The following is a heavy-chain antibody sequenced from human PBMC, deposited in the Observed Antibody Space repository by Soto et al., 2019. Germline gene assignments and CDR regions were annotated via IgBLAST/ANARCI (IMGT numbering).Heavy chain of an antibody. J-gene: IGHJ4*02. CDR2: IKQDGSHI. CDR1: GFTFSNNW. CDR3: AKDTYHHSSSGFYLLDN. Sequence: PGESLKISCAASGFTFSNNWMSWVRQAPGKGLEWVANIKQDGSHIYYVDSLKGRFTISRDNSKNTVYLEMNSLRAEDTAVYYCAKDTYHHSSSGFYLLDNWGQGTLVTVSS. D-gene: IGHD3-22*01. V-gene: IGHV3-7*01.